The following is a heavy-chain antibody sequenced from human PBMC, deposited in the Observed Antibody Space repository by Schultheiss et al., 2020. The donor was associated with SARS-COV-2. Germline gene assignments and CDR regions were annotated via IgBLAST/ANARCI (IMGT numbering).Heavy chain of an antibody. V-gene: IGHV3-21*01. CDR1: AFPFSTYI. D-gene: IGHD7-27*01. Sequence: GGSLRLSCAAYAFPFSTYIMNWVRQAPGKGLEWVSSINGGSSRIYYADSMKGRFTVSRDNAKNSLYLQMNSLRVEDTAVYYCTRERDGTGEFDFWGQGTLVTVSS. J-gene: IGHJ4*02. CDR3: TRERDGTGEFDF. CDR2: INGGSSRI.